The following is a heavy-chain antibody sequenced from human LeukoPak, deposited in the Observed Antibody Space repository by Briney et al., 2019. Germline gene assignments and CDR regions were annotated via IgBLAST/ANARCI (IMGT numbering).Heavy chain of an antibody. Sequence: ASVKVSCKASGYTFTGYYMHWVRQAPGQGLEWMGWINPSSGGTNYAQKFQGRVTMTRDTSISTAYMELSRLRSDDTAVYYCARGGVYCSSTSCSNNWFDPWGQGTLVTVSS. D-gene: IGHD2-2*01. CDR3: ARGGVYCSSTSCSNNWFDP. V-gene: IGHV1-2*02. J-gene: IGHJ5*02. CDR1: GYTFTGYY. CDR2: INPSSGGT.